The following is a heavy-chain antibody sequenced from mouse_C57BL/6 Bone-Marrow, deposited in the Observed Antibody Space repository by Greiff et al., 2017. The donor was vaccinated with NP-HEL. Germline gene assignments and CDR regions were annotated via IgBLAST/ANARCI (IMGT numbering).Heavy chain of an antibody. CDR3: ARGIYYGYDVAWFAY. CDR1: GYTFTSYW. D-gene: IGHD2-2*01. J-gene: IGHJ3*01. Sequence: QVQLQQPGAELVKPGASVKLSCKASGYTFTSYWMHWVKQRPGQGLEWIGMIHPSSGSTNYNEKFKSKATLTVDKSSSTAYMQLSSLTSEYSAVYYCARGIYYGYDVAWFAYWGQGTLVTVSA. V-gene: IGHV1-64*01. CDR2: IHPSSGST.